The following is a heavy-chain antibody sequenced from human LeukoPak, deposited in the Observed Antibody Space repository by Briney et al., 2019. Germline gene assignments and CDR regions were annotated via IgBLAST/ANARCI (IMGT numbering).Heavy chain of an antibody. V-gene: IGHV4-34*01. CDR1: GGFFSGYY. Sequence: PSETLSLTCDVYGGFFSGYYWNWIRQPPGKGLEWIGGVDRTESANYNPSLKSRVAISVDMSKNQFSLKLSSVTAADTGVYYCARGLKYYTTSGRLGHWGQGTLVTVSS. D-gene: IGHD3-22*01. J-gene: IGHJ4*02. CDR3: ARGLKYYTTSGRLGH. CDR2: VDRTESA.